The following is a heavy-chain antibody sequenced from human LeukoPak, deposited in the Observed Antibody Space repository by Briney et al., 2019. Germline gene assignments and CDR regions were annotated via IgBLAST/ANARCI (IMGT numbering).Heavy chain of an antibody. V-gene: IGHV3-23*01. CDR2: ISGSGGST. J-gene: IGHJ6*02. D-gene: IGHD3-10*01. CDR3: AKDDLVTITKKPRYYYGMDV. CDR1: GFTFSNYP. Sequence: GGSLRLSCKASGFTFSNYPMSWVRQAPGKGLEWISSISGSGGSTFYADSVKGRFTISSDNSKNTLYLQMNSLRAEDTAVYYCAKDDLVTITKKPRYYYGMDVWGQGTTVMVS.